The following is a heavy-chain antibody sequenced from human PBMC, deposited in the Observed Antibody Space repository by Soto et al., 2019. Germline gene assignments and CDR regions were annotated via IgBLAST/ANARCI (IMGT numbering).Heavy chain of an antibody. CDR3: AKDRGITMVRGVIDY. Sequence: EVQLLESGGGLVQPGGSLRLSCAASGFTFSSYAMSWVRQAPGKGLEWVSAISGSGGSTYYADSVKGRFTISRDNSRNTLYLQMNSLRAEDTAVYYCAKDRGITMVRGVIDYWGQGTLVTVSS. J-gene: IGHJ4*02. V-gene: IGHV3-23*01. CDR1: GFTFSSYA. CDR2: ISGSGGST. D-gene: IGHD3-10*01.